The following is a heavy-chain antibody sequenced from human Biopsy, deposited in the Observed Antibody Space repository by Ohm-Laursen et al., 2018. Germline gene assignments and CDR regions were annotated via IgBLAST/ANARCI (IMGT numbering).Heavy chain of an antibody. J-gene: IGHJ3*02. V-gene: IGHV3-33*01. CDR2: LWYDGTNK. D-gene: IGHD1-1*01. Sequence: SLRLSCAASGFSFSSYGVHWVCQAPGKGLEWVAVLWYDGTNKYYADSVKGRFTISRDNSKNTLYLQMNSLRAEDTAMYYCARPTNARAGGAPFDIWGQGTMVTVSS. CDR1: GFSFSSYG. CDR3: ARPTNARAGGAPFDI.